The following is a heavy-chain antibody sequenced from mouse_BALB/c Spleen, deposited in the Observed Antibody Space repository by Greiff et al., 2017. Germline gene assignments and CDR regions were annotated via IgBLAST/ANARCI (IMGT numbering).Heavy chain of an antibody. CDR3: ASSSGYPAWFAY. J-gene: IGHJ3*01. D-gene: IGHD3-1*01. CDR2: INPSTGNT. CDR1: GYTFTSYY. V-gene: IGHV1-4*01. Sequence: QVQLQQSGAELAKPGASVKMSCKASGYTFTSYYMHWVKQRPGQGLEWIGYINPSTGNTEYNQKFKDKATLTADKSSSTAYMQLSSLTSEDAAVYYSASSSGYPAWFAYWGQGTLVTVSA.